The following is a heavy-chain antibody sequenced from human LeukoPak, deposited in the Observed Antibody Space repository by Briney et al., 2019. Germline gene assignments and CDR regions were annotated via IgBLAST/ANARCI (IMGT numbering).Heavy chain of an antibody. CDR1: GGSFSGYY. CDR2: IYYSGST. D-gene: IGHD6-6*01. V-gene: IGHV4-34*01. J-gene: IGHJ4*02. Sequence: SETLSLTCAVYGGSFSGYYWSWIRQPPGKGLEWIGSIYYSGSTYYNPSLKSRVTISVDTSKNQFSLKLSSVTAADTAVYYCAGTYSSSPFDYWGQGTLVTVSS. CDR3: AGTYSSSPFDY.